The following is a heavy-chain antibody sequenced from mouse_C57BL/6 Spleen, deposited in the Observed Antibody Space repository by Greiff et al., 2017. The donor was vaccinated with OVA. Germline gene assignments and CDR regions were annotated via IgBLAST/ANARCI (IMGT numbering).Heavy chain of an antibody. Sequence: VQLQQSGPELVKPGASVKIPCKASGYTFTDYNMDWVKQSHGKSLEWIGDINPNNGGTINTQKFYVKATLTVDKSSSTAYMEHRSLTSEETAVYYCARRGYYYAPYAMDYWGQGASVTVSS. CDR1: GYTFTDYN. J-gene: IGHJ4*01. D-gene: IGHD1-1*01. CDR3: ARRGYYYAPYAMDY. V-gene: IGHV1-18*01. CDR2: INPNNGGT.